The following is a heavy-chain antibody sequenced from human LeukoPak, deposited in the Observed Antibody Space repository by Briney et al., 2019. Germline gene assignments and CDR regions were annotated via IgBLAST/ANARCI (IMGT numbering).Heavy chain of an antibody. Sequence: SGPALVKPTQTLTLTCTFSGFSLSSSGMCVSWIRQPPGKALEWLARIDWEDDKYYSTSLKTRLTISKDTSKNQVVLTMTNMDPVDTATYYCARVHSSGWPYYFDYWGQGTLVTVSS. J-gene: IGHJ4*02. D-gene: IGHD6-19*01. CDR1: GFSLSSSGMC. CDR2: IDWEDDK. CDR3: ARVHSSGWPYYFDY. V-gene: IGHV2-70*11.